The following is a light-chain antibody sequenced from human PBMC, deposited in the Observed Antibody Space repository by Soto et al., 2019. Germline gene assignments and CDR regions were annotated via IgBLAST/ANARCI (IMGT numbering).Light chain of an antibody. J-gene: IGKJ3*01. CDR1: QGIGTY. CDR3: QQYDSYPLN. Sequence: IRMTQSPSSLSASTGDRVTITCRASQGIGTYVAWYQQKPGKGPKLLIYAASTLQSGVPSRFSGSGSGTDFTLTISCLQSEDVATYYCQQYDSYPLNFGPGTKVDIK. V-gene: IGKV1-8*01. CDR2: AAS.